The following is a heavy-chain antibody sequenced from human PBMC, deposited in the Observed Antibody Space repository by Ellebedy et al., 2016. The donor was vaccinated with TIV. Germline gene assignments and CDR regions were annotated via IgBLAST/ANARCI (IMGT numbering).Heavy chain of an antibody. D-gene: IGHD3-22*01. CDR2: IHFSGSA. Sequence: SETLSLTXSISGGSISSGPYYWSWIRQSPAKGLEWLGYIHFSGSAYYNPSLRSRVAISVDTSMTRFFLTLTSVTAADTAVYYCAIFDDGSGYFKGGAFDMWGQGTMVTVSS. J-gene: IGHJ3*02. CDR1: GGSISSGPYY. CDR3: AIFDDGSGYFKGGAFDM. V-gene: IGHV4-30-4*01.